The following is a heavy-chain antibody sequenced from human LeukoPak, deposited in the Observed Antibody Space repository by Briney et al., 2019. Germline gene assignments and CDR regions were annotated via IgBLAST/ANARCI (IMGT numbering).Heavy chain of an antibody. V-gene: IGHV3-11*04. J-gene: IGHJ1*01. CDR3: ARVEVNAFHD. Sequence: GGSLRLSCAASGFNFNNAWMSWVRQAPGKGLEWVSHISAGGSTRYYADSVKGRFTISRGNAKNSLYLQMNSLRAEDTAVYYCARVEVNAFHDWGQGTLVSVSA. CDR1: GFNFNNAW. D-gene: IGHD2-8*01. CDR2: ISAGGSTR.